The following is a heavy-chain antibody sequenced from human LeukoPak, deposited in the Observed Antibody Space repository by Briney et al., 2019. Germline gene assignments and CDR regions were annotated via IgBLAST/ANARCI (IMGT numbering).Heavy chain of an antibody. CDR2: ISWNSGSI. V-gene: IGHV3-9*01. D-gene: IGHD6-19*01. CDR1: GFTFSSYA. J-gene: IGHJ4*02. CDR3: AKESSGWNRLTYYFDY. Sequence: GGSLRLSCAASGFTFSSYAMHWVRQAPGKGLEWVSGISWNSGSIGYADSVKGRFTISRDNAKNSLYLQMNSLRAEDTALYYCAKESSGWNRLTYYFDYWGQGTLVTVSS.